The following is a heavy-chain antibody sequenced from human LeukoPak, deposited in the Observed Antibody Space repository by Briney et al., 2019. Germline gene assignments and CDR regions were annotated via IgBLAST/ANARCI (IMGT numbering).Heavy chain of an antibody. J-gene: IGHJ4*02. CDR3: AKDRALRIAAKLLFEY. V-gene: IGHV3-23*01. CDR2: ISGSGGTT. Sequence: GGSLRLSCAASGFTFDDYAMHWVRQAPGKGLEWVSAISGSGGTTYYADSVKGRFTISRDNSKRTLYLQMNSLRAEDTAVYYCAKDRALRIAAKLLFEYWGQGALLTVSS. D-gene: IGHD6-13*01. CDR1: GFTFDDYA.